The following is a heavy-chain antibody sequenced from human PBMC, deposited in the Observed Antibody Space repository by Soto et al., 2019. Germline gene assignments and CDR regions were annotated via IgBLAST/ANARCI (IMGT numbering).Heavy chain of an antibody. Sequence: PGGSLRLSCAASGFTFSDYYMSWIRQAPGKGLEWVSYISSSGSTIYYADSVKGRFTISRDNAKNSLYLQMNSLRAEDTAVYYCVGSLTVGYCSSTSCLRNNNWFDPWGQGTLVTVSS. CDR3: VGSLTVGYCSSTSCLRNNNWFDP. D-gene: IGHD2-2*03. CDR1: GFTFSDYY. V-gene: IGHV3-11*01. CDR2: ISSSGSTI. J-gene: IGHJ5*02.